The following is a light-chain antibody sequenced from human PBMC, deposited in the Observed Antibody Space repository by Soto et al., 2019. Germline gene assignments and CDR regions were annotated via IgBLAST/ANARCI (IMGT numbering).Light chain of an antibody. CDR3: SSYTSSSTSVV. CDR1: SSDVGGYNY. J-gene: IGLJ2*01. CDR2: ASS. V-gene: IGLV2-14*01. Sequence: QSALTQPASVSGSPGQSITISCTGTSSDVGGYNYVSWYQHHAGKAPRLMIYASSNRPSGVSHRFSGSRSGNTASLTISGLQAEDEADYYCSSYTSSSTSVVFGGGTKLTVL.